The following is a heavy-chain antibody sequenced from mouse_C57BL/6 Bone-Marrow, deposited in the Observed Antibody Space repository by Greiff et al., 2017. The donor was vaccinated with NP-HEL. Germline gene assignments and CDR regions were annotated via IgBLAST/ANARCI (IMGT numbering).Heavy chain of an antibody. CDR1: GYTFTSYD. D-gene: IGHD2-3*01. CDR2: IYPRDGST. CDR3: AREGRWLLRVPWFAY. J-gene: IGHJ3*01. Sequence: VQLQQSGPELVKPGASVKLSCKASGYTFTSYDINWVKQRPGPGLEWIGWIYPRDGSTKYNEKFKGKATLTVDTSSSTAYMELHSLTSEDSAVYFCAREGRWLLRVPWFAYWGQGTLVTVSA. V-gene: IGHV1-85*01.